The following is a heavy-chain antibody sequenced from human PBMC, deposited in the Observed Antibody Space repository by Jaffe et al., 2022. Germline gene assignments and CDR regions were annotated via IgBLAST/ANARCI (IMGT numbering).Heavy chain of an antibody. D-gene: IGHD3-10*01. J-gene: IGHJ4*02. Sequence: EVQLVESGGGLVQPGRSLRLSCTASGFTFGDYAMSWVRQAPGKGLEWVGFIRSKAYGGTTEYAASVKGRFTISRDDSKSIAYLQMNSLKTEDTAVYYCRVRGVIIRNWGQGTLVTVSS. V-gene: IGHV3-49*04. CDR1: GFTFGDYA. CDR2: IRSKAYGGTT. CDR3: RVRGVIIRN.